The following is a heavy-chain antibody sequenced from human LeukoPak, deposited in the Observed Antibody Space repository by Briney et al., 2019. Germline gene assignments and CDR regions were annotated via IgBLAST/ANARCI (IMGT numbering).Heavy chain of an antibody. CDR1: GFTFSSYE. Sequence: GGPLRLSCAASGFTFSSYEMNWVRQAPGEGLEWVSYISSSCSNIYYADSVKGRFTISRDNAKTSLYLQMNTLRAEDTAVYYCAELGITMIGGVWGKGTTVTISS. CDR3: AELGITMIGGV. J-gene: IGHJ6*04. CDR2: ISSSCSNI. V-gene: IGHV3-48*03. D-gene: IGHD3-10*02.